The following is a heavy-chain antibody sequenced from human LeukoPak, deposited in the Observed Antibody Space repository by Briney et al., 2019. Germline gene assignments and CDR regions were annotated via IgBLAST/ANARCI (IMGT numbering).Heavy chain of an antibody. CDR2: IWYDGNEI. V-gene: IGHV3-30*02. CDR1: GFTFRSSG. Sequence: GGSLRLSCAASGFTFRSSGMHWVRQTPGKGLEWVAFIWYDGNEIYYADSVKGRFTISRDNSRNTLYLQMNSLRTEDTAVYYCAREQQGRRAAFDYWGQGTLVTVSS. J-gene: IGHJ4*02. CDR3: AREQQGRRAAFDY. D-gene: IGHD1-1*01.